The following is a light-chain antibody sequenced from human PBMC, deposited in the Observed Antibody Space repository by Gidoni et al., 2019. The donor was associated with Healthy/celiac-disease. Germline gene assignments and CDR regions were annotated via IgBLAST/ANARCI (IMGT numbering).Light chain of an antibody. V-gene: IGKV1-39*01. CDR1: QRISRY. CDR3: QQSYSTPTWT. Sequence: DIQMTQSPSSLSASVGDRVTITCRASQRISRYLNWYQQKPGKAPKLLIYAASSLQSGVPSRFSGSGSGTDFTLTISSLQPEDFATYYCQQSYSTPTWTFXXXTKVEIK. J-gene: IGKJ1*01. CDR2: AAS.